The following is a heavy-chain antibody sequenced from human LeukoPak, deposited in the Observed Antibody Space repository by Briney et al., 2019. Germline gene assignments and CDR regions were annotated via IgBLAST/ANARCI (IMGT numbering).Heavy chain of an antibody. CDR2: INPSGGRT. V-gene: IGHV1-46*01. CDR1: GYTFTTYY. CDR3: ARELGGDGYNFDDY. J-gene: IGHJ4*02. D-gene: IGHD5-24*01. Sequence: ASVKVSCKASGYTFTTYYMHWVRQVPGQGLEWMGIINPSGGRTNYTQKFQGRVTLTRDASTSTVYMELSSLRSEDTAVYYCARELGGDGYNFDDYWGQGTLVTVSS.